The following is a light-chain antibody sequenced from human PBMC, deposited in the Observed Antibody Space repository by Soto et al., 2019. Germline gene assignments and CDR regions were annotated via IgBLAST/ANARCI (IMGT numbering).Light chain of an antibody. J-gene: IGKJ5*01. CDR2: GAS. Sequence: EVVMTQSPATLSVSPGERATLSCRASQSVRSNLAWYQQKPGQAPRLLIYGASTRATGIPDRFSGSGFETDFSLTISRLEPEDFAVYFCQQYSTSPPITFGQGTRLEI. CDR3: QQYSTSPPIT. V-gene: IGKV3D-15*01. CDR1: QSVRSN.